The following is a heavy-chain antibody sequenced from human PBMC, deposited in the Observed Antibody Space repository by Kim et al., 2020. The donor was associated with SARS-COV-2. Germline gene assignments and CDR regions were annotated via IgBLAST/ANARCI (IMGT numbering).Heavy chain of an antibody. V-gene: IGHV3-11*03. Sequence: GGSLRLSCAASGFTFSDYYMSWIRQAPGKGLEWVSYISSSSSYTNYADSVKGRFTISRDNAKNSLYLQMNSLRAEDTAVYYCATSGYSSGWEGLYYYGMDVWGQGTTVTVSS. D-gene: IGHD6-19*01. CDR1: GFTFSDYY. CDR2: ISSSSSYT. CDR3: ATSGYSSGWEGLYYYGMDV. J-gene: IGHJ6*02.